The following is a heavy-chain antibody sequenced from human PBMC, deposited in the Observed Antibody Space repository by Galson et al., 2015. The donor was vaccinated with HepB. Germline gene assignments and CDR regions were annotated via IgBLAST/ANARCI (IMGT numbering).Heavy chain of an antibody. CDR1: GFMFGAYS. V-gene: IGHV3-21*06. Sequence: SLRLSCAASGFMFGAYSMNWVRQTPGKGLEWLSSIDSTSAYLYYADSVMGRFTISRDNAKNSLYLQMHSLRAEDTAVYFCARVHEMHAQSYKYGYGMDVWGQGTPVTVSS. CDR3: ARVHEMHAQSYKYGYGMDV. D-gene: IGHD3-10*01. CDR2: IDSTSAYL. J-gene: IGHJ6*02.